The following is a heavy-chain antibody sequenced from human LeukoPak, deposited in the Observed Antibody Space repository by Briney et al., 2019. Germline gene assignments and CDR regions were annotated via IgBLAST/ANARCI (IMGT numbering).Heavy chain of an antibody. CDR3: TREVSGSLYFDY. CDR2: ISGSGGST. J-gene: IGHJ4*02. V-gene: IGHV3-23*01. CDR1: GFTFSSYA. Sequence: GGSLRLSCAASGFTFSSYAMSWVRQAPGKGLEWVSAISGSGGSTYYADSVKGRFTISRDNSKNTLYLQMNSLRAEDTAVYYCTREVSGSLYFDYWGQGTLVTVSS. D-gene: IGHD1-26*01.